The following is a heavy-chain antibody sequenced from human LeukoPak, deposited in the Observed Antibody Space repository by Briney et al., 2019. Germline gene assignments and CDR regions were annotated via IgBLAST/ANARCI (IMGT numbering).Heavy chain of an antibody. Sequence: SETLSLTCTVSGGSIRSYYWSWIRQPPGKGLEWIGYIYYSGSTKFNPSLKSRVSISLDTSGNQFSLKLTSVTAADMAVYYRACYSSPGGWGVFDYWGQGTLVTVSS. V-gene: IGHV4-59*08. CDR3: ACYSSPGGWGVFDY. CDR1: GGSIRSYY. J-gene: IGHJ4*02. D-gene: IGHD2-2*02. CDR2: IYYSGST.